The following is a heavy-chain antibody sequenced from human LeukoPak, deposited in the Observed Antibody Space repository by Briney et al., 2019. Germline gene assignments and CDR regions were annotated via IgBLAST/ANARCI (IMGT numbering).Heavy chain of an antibody. CDR3: AKDLSVVAVHFDY. D-gene: IGHD2-15*01. V-gene: IGHV3-30*02. CDR2: TQYDGINK. J-gene: IGHJ4*02. CDR1: GFTFSSYG. Sequence: GSLRLSCVASGFTFSSYGMHWVRQAPGKGLEWVAFTQYDGINKYYADSVKGRFTISRDNSKNTLYLQMNSLRVEDTAVYYCAKDLSVVAVHFDYWGQGTLVTVSS.